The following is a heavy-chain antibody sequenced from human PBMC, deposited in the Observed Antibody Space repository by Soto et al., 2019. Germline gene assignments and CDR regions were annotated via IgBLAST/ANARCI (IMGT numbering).Heavy chain of an antibody. CDR2: ISAFNGDT. J-gene: IGHJ4*02. D-gene: IGHD6-25*01. CDR3: AREAGWQRMVPYD. CDR1: GYTFTSYG. V-gene: IGHV1-18*04. Sequence: QVQLVQSGTEVKKPGASVNVSCKAFGYTFTSYGFSWVRQVPGQGLEWLGGISAFNGDTQYAQTMKGRLTVTTDTSTTTVPMELRRLTPADTAVYYCAREAGWQRMVPYDWGQGTLVTVS.